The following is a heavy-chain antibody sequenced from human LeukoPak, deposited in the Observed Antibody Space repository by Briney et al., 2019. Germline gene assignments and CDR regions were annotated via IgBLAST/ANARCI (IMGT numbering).Heavy chain of an antibody. CDR3: ARDGGDYDFWSGYPAGAIDY. V-gene: IGHV3-7*01. CDR1: GFTFGSHW. Sequence: GGSLRLSCAASGFTFGSHWMTWVRQAPGKGLEWVANIKKEGSEKYYVDSVKGRFTISRDNAKNSLYLQMNSLRAEDTAVYYCARDGGDYDFWSGYPAGAIDYWDQGTLVTVSS. CDR2: IKKEGSEK. J-gene: IGHJ4*02. D-gene: IGHD3-3*01.